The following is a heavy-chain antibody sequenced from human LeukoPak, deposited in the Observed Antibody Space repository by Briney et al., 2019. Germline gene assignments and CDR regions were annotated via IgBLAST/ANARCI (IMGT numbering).Heavy chain of an antibody. Sequence: ASVKVSCKASGYTFTSYGISWVRQARGQGLEWMGWISAYNGNTNYPQKLQRRVTTTTDTSTSTAYMQLRTLRSHDTAVYYCATDPALGYTSRWYNWFDPWGQGTLVTVSS. CDR3: ATDPALGYTSRWYNWFDP. V-gene: IGHV1-18*01. D-gene: IGHD6-19*01. CDR1: GYTFTSYG. CDR2: ISAYNGNT. J-gene: IGHJ5*02.